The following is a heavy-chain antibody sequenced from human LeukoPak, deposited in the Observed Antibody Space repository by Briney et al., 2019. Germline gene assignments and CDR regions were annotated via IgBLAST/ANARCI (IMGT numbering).Heavy chain of an antibody. CDR3: AKGSRFLEWLLSEPYYYYSMDV. CDR2: ISGSGGST. CDR1: GFTFSSYA. V-gene: IGHV3-23*01. J-gene: IGHJ6*02. D-gene: IGHD3-3*01. Sequence: GGSLRLSCAASGFTFSSYAMSWVRQAPGKGLEWVSAISGSGGSTYYADSVKGRFTISRDNSKNTLYLQMNSLRAEDTAVYYCAKGSRFLEWLLSEPYYYYSMDVWGQGTTVTVSS.